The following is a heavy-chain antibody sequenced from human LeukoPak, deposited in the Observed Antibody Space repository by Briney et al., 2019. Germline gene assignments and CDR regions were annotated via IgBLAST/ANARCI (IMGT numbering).Heavy chain of an antibody. V-gene: IGHV1-2*06. J-gene: IGHJ2*01. Sequence: ASVKVSCKASGYTFTGYYMHWVRQAPGQGLEWTGRINPNSGGTNYAQKSQGRVTMTRDTSISTAYMELSWLRSDDTAVYYCARDLPVGYYYDSSGYYPYWYFDLWGRGTLVTVSS. CDR2: INPNSGGT. CDR3: ARDLPVGYYYDSSGYYPYWYFDL. D-gene: IGHD3-22*01. CDR1: GYTFTGYY.